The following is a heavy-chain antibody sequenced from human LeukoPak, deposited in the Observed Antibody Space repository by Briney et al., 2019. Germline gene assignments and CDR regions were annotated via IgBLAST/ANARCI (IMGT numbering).Heavy chain of an antibody. CDR2: IRYDGTNQ. Sequence: GGSLRLSCAASGFTFSSYGMHWVRQAPGKGLEWVAFIRYDGTNQYYADSVKGRFTISRDNSKNTLYLQMHSLRAEDTAVYYCAKGYSYGSDYWGQGALVTVSS. V-gene: IGHV3-30*02. CDR3: AKGYSYGSDY. D-gene: IGHD5-12*01. CDR1: GFTFSSYG. J-gene: IGHJ4*02.